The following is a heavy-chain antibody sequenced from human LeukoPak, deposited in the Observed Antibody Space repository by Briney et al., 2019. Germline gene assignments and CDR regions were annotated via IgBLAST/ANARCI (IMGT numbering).Heavy chain of an antibody. V-gene: IGHV4-34*01. CDR3: ARGLYYDFWSGYQSTSGDYMDV. D-gene: IGHD3-3*01. CDR2: INHSGST. J-gene: IGHJ6*03. CDR1: GGSFSGYY. Sequence: SETLSLTCAVYGGSFSGYYWSWIRQPPGKGLEWIGEINHSGSTNYNPSLKSRVTISVDTSKNQFSLKLSSVTAADTAVYYCARGLYYDFWSGYQSTSGDYMDVWGKGTTVTVSS.